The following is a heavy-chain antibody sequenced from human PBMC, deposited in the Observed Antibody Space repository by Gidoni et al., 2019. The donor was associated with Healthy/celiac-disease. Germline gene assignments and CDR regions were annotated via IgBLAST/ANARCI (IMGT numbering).Heavy chain of an antibody. Sequence: QVQLVESGGGVVQPGRSPRPSCAASGFPFSSYARHWGRQAPGKGLEWVAVISYDGSNKYYANSVKGRFTISRDNSKNTLYLQMNSRRAEDTAVYYCARGDYGSGPHTPFDYWGQGTLVTVSS. V-gene: IGHV3-30*01. J-gene: IGHJ4*02. CDR3: ARGDYGSGPHTPFDY. D-gene: IGHD3-10*01. CDR2: ISYDGSNK. CDR1: GFPFSSYA.